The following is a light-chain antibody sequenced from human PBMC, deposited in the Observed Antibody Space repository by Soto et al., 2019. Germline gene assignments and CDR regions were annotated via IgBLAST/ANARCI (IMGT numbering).Light chain of an antibody. J-gene: IGLJ2*01. V-gene: IGLV2-23*02. CDR1: ANDIGTYNL. CDR3: CSYGGSSTSLL. CDR2: EVS. Sequence: QSVLTQPASVSGSPGQSITISCTGTANDIGTYNLVSWYQQHPGKAPKLIIYEVSNRPSGVSDRFSGSKSGNTASLTISGLQAEDESDYYCCSYGGSSTSLLIGGGTKLTVL.